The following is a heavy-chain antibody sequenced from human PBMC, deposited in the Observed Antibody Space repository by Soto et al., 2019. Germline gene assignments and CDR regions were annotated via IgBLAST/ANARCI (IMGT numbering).Heavy chain of an antibody. J-gene: IGHJ5*02. CDR3: AVGRVYYAFWSGPHWFDP. CDR1: GGSISSYY. CDR2: IYYSGST. V-gene: IGHV4-59*01. D-gene: IGHD3-3*01. Sequence: SETLSLTCTVSGGSISSYYWSWIRQPPGKGLEWIGYIYYSGSTNYNPSLKSRVTISVDTSKNQFSLKLSSVTAADTAVYYCAVGRVYYAFWSGPHWFDPWGQGTLVTVSS.